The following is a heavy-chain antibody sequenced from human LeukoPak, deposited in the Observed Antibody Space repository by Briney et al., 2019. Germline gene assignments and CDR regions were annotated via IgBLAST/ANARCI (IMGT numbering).Heavy chain of an antibody. Sequence: PSETLSLTCTVSGGSISSSSYYWGWIRQPPGKGLEWIGSIYYSGSTYYNPSLKSRVTISVDTSKNQFSLKLSSVTAADTAVYYCARRTGDYRCVDYWGQGTLVPVSS. CDR3: ARRTGDYRCVDY. J-gene: IGHJ4*02. CDR2: IYYSGST. V-gene: IGHV4-39*01. D-gene: IGHD4-17*01. CDR1: GGSISSSSYY.